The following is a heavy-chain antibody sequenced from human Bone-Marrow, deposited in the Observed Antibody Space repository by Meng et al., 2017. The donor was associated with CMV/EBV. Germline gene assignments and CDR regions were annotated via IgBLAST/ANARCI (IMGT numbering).Heavy chain of an antibody. V-gene: IGHV3-7*01. Sequence: GESLKISCAASGFTFSRYWMSWVRQAPGKGLEWVASIKQDESEKYYVDSVKGRFTISRDNAKNSLYLQMNSLRAEDTAVYYCARLNWYFDLWGRGTVVTVSS. CDR2: IKQDESEK. J-gene: IGHJ2*01. CDR3: ARLNWYFDL. CDR1: GFTFSRYW.